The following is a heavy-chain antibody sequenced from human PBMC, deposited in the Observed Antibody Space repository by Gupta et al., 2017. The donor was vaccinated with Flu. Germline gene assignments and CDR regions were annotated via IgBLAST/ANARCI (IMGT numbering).Heavy chain of an antibody. CDR1: GYTFTGYY. Sequence: QVQLVQSGAEVKKPGASVKVTCKASGYTFTGYYMHWVRQAPGQGLEWMGWINPNRGGTHYAQKFQGWVTMTRDTSIRTAYMVLSRLRSDDTAVYYCARAGAAAGTASFDYWGQRTLVTVAS. D-gene: IGHD6-13*01. CDR3: ARAGAAAGTASFDY. CDR2: INPNRGGT. V-gene: IGHV1-2*04. J-gene: IGHJ4*02.